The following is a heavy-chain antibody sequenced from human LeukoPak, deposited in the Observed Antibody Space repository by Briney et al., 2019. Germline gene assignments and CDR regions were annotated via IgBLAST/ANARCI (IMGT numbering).Heavy chain of an antibody. V-gene: IGHV1-69*02. Sequence: GASVKVSCKASGGTFSSYTICWVRQAPGHGLEWMERSIPILGIANYAHKFQGRVTITADKSTSTAYRELSSLRSEDTAVYYCARVGYSYGGDYWGQGTLVTVSS. CDR1: GGTFSSYT. CDR3: ARVGYSYGGDY. D-gene: IGHD5-18*01. CDR2: SIPILGIA. J-gene: IGHJ4*02.